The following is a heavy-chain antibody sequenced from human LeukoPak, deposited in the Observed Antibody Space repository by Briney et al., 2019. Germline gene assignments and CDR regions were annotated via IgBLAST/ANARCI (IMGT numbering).Heavy chain of an antibody. CDR1: GYTFTSYD. V-gene: IGHV1-8*03. D-gene: IGHD3-10*01. CDR2: MNPNSGKT. CDR3: VKLVGVGELFWGHFLEDF. Sequence: GASVKVSCKASGYTFTSYDINWVRQATGQGLEWVGYMNPNSGKTEYAQKFQGRVTITTDTSISTAYMDLSSLRSEDTAVYYCVKLVGVGELFWGHFLEDFWGQGTLVTVSS. J-gene: IGHJ4*02.